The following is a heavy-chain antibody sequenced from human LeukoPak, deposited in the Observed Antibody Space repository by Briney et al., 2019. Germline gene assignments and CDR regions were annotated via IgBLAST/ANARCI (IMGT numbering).Heavy chain of an antibody. CDR1: GGSISSYY. Sequence: SETLSLTCTVSGGSISSYYWSWIRQPPGKGLEWIGYIYYSGSTNYNPSLKSRVTISVDTSKNQFSLKQSSVTAADTAVYYCARDFSGGSCYDVWGQGTTVTVSS. CDR3: ARDFSGGSCYDV. J-gene: IGHJ6*02. V-gene: IGHV4-59*01. CDR2: IYYSGST. D-gene: IGHD2-15*01.